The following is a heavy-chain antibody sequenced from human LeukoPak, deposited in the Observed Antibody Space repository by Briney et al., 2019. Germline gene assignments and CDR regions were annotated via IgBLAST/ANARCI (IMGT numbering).Heavy chain of an antibody. Sequence: ASVKVSCKASGYTFTSYDFNWVRQATGQRPEWMGWMSPNSGDTGYAQKFQDRVTMTRNTSISTAYMELSSLRSEDTAIYYCVRVPPGTTIYAYWGQGTLVTVSS. CDR1: GYTFTSYD. J-gene: IGHJ4*02. CDR2: MSPNSGDT. V-gene: IGHV1-8*01. D-gene: IGHD1-14*01. CDR3: VRVPPGTTIYAY.